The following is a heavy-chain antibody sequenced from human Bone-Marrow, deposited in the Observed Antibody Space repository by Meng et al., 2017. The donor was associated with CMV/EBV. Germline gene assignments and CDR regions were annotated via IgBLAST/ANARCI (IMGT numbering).Heavy chain of an antibody. Sequence: GGSLRLSCEGSGYSFASYCIGWVRQLPGKGLEWMGIIYPSDSDTIYNPSFQGQVTISADTSIRTAYLQWNSLKASDTAMYYCARRPILYCGTECEIDLLGQGTLVTVSS. CDR1: GYSFASYC. CDR3: ARRPILYCGTECEIDL. D-gene: IGHD2-21*01. V-gene: IGHV5-51*01. J-gene: IGHJ5*02. CDR2: IYPSDSDT.